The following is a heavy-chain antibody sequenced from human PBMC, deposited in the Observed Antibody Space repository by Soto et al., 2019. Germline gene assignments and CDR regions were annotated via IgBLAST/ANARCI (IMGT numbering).Heavy chain of an antibody. CDR1: GFIFSDYY. Sequence: VQLVESGGGLVKPGGSLRLSCAASGFIFSDYYMTWIRQAPGKGLEWISDISSGGGTSYFADSVRGRFTISRDNANNSLDLQMNNLRAEDTAIYYCARRLTGRTTGDWFGPWGQGTLVTVSS. CDR3: ARRLTGRTTGDWFGP. D-gene: IGHD1-20*01. V-gene: IGHV3-11*01. J-gene: IGHJ5*02. CDR2: ISSGGGTS.